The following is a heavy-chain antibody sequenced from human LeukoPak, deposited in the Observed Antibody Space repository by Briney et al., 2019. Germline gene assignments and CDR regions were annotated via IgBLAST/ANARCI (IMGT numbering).Heavy chain of an antibody. Sequence: GGSLRLSCAASGFTFSSYSMNWVRQAPGKGLEWVSSISSSSSYIYYADSVKGRFTISRDNAKNSLYLQMNSLRAEDTAVYYCGRLYCSSTSCRTGRFDYWGQGTLVTVSS. CDR2: ISSSSSYI. J-gene: IGHJ4*02. D-gene: IGHD2-2*01. CDR3: GRLYCSSTSCRTGRFDY. V-gene: IGHV3-21*01. CDR1: GFTFSSYS.